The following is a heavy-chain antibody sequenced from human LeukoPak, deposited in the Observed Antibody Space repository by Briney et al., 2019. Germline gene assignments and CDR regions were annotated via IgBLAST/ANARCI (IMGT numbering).Heavy chain of an antibody. D-gene: IGHD6-13*01. V-gene: IGHV4-39*01. CDR1: GGSISSTIYY. J-gene: IGHJ4*02. CDR3: ARGKRGYSSSWYDY. CDR2: IYYGGKT. Sequence: PSETLSLTCTVSGGSISSTIYYCAWIRQPPGKGLEWIGSIYYGGKTYYNPSLKSRVTTSVDTSKNQFSLKLSSVTAADTAVYYCARGKRGYSSSWYDYWGQGTLVTVSS.